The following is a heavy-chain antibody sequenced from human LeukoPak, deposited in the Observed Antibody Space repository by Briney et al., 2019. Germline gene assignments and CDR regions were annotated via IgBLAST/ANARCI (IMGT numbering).Heavy chain of an antibody. CDR3: ARVHQWLRAFDI. CDR1: GFTFSSYE. D-gene: IGHD6-19*01. J-gene: IGHJ3*02. CDR2: ISGSGSTK. V-gene: IGHV3-48*03. Sequence: PGGSLRLSCAASGFTFSSYEMNWVREAPGKGLEWVSYISGSGSTKYYADSVKGRFTVSRDNAKNSLYLQMNSLRVEDTAAYYCARVHQWLRAFDIWGQGTMVTVSS.